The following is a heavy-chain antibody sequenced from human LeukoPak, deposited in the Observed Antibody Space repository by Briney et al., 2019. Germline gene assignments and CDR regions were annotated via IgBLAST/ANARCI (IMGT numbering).Heavy chain of an antibody. Sequence: GASVRVSCKASGYTFTGYYMHWLRQAPGQGLEWMGWINPNSGGTNYAQKFQGRVTMTRDTSISTAYMELSRLRSDDTAVYYCARVPVYSSSSGYYFDYWGQGTLVTLSS. D-gene: IGHD6-6*01. J-gene: IGHJ4*02. CDR1: GYTFTGYY. CDR2: INPNSGGT. V-gene: IGHV1-2*02. CDR3: ARVPVYSSSSGYYFDY.